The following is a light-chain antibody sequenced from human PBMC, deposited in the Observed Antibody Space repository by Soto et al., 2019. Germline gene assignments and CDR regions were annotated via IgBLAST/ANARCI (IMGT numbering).Light chain of an antibody. CDR1: QDITKS. V-gene: IGKV1-33*01. J-gene: IGKJ5*01. Sequence: DIHMTQSPSSLSASVGYRFTITCQASQDITKSLSWYQQKPGKAPNFLIYDTSNLQPGVPSRFSASGSGTDFTFTISSLQPEDVELYYCQQHDILPITFGQGTRLEIK. CDR3: QQHDILPIT. CDR2: DTS.